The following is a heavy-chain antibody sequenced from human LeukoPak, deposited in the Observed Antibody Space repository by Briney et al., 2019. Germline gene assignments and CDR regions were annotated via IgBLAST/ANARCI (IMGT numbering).Heavy chain of an antibody. D-gene: IGHD3-22*01. V-gene: IGHV1-2*04. CDR2: INPNSGGT. CDR1: GYTFTGYY. CDR3: ARVLLAGAYYDSSGYGMFAGMDV. J-gene: IGHJ6*02. Sequence: ASVTVSCMASGYTFTGYYMHWVRQAPGQGLEWMGWINPNSGGTNYAQKFQGWVTMTRDTSISTAYMELSRLRSDDTAVYYCARVLLAGAYYDSSGYGMFAGMDVWGQGTTVTVSS.